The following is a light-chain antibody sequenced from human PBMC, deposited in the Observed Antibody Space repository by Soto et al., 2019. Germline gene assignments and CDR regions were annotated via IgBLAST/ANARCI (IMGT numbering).Light chain of an antibody. V-gene: IGLV2-11*01. J-gene: IGLJ1*01. CDR2: DVN. Sequence: QSALTQPRSVSGSPGQSVTISCTGTSSDVGGYNYVSWYQQHPGKAPKLMIYDVNKRPSGVPDRFSGSKSGNTASLTISGLQAEDEADYYCCSYVGSYTSYVFGTGTKVTVL. CDR1: SSDVGGYNY. CDR3: CSYVGSYTSYV.